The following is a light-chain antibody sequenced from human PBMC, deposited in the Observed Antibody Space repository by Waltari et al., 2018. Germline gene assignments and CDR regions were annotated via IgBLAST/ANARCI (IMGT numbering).Light chain of an antibody. CDR3: QQGYSSPPYT. CDR2: AAT. J-gene: IGKJ2*01. CDR1: QSISTY. Sequence: DIQMTQSPSTLSASVGDRVTITCQASQSISTYLNWYQQKPGKAPSLLIFAATSLQSGVPSRFSGSGSGTEFTLTINNLQPEDFATYYCQQGYSSPPYTFGQGTKLLI. V-gene: IGKV1-39*01.